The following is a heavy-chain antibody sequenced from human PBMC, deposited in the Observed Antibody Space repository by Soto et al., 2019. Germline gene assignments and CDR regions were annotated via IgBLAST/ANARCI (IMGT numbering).Heavy chain of an antibody. CDR1: GGSISNAAYS. Sequence: QLQLQESGSGLVTPSHTLSLTCTVSGGSISNAAYSWSWIRQPPGKGLEWIGYIYPSGMPFYNPSLRSRVTISIDRSNDQLSLNLKSVTAADTAVYYCARERGGYGLFDSWGQGTLVTVSS. D-gene: IGHD5-18*01. CDR3: ARERGGYGLFDS. J-gene: IGHJ4*02. V-gene: IGHV4-30-2*01. CDR2: IYPSGMP.